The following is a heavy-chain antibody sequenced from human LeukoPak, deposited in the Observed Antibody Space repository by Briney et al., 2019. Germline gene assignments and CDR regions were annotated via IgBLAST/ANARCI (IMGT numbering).Heavy chain of an antibody. Sequence: GGSLRLSCAASEFAFSTYNMNWVRQAPGKGLEWVSYISTGSSTTYYADSVKGRFTISRDNVENSLYLQMNSLRDEDTAVYYCARVAAGYSVNYFDYWGQGILVTVSS. D-gene: IGHD4-23*01. J-gene: IGHJ4*02. CDR1: EFAFSTYN. CDR3: ARVAAGYSVNYFDY. V-gene: IGHV3-48*02. CDR2: ISTGSSTT.